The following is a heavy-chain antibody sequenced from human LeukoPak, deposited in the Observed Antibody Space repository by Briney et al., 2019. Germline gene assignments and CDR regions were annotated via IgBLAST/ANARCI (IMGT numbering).Heavy chain of an antibody. CDR2: IFHSGST. CDR1: GDSIFSTTYY. J-gene: IGHJ4*02. Sequence: SETLSLTCTVSGDSIFSTTYYWGWVRQPPGKGLEWIGSIFHSGSTYYNPSLRSRVTISVDTSKNQLSLSLRSVTAADTAVYYCARLYQGKRPPDYWGQGTLVTVSS. CDR3: ARLYQGKRPPDY. D-gene: IGHD6-25*01. V-gene: IGHV4-39*01.